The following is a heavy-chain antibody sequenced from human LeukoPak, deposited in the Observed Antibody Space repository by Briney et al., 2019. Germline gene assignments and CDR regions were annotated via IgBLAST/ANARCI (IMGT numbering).Heavy chain of an antibody. Sequence: SVKVSCKASGGTFSSYAISWVRQAPGQGLEWMGRIIPIFGTANYAQKFQGRVTITTDESTSTAYMELSSLRSEDTAVYYCARDVGKAYYYYYYMDVWGKGTTVTVSS. CDR1: GGTFSSYA. D-gene: IGHD4-23*01. CDR2: IIPIFGTA. CDR3: ARDVGKAYYYYYYMDV. V-gene: IGHV1-69*05. J-gene: IGHJ6*03.